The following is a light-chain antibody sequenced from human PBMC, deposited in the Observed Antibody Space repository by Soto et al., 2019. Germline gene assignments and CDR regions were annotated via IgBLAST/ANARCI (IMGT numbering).Light chain of an antibody. J-gene: IGKJ5*01. CDR2: GAS. CDR1: QSVISTS. V-gene: IGKV3-20*01. CDR3: QQYGSSPLT. Sequence: EIVLTQSPGTLSLSPGERATLSCRASQSVISTSLAWYQQKPGQAPRLLIYGASSRATGIPDRFSGSGSGTDFTLTISRLEPEDFAVYYCQQYGSSPLTFGQGTRMEIK.